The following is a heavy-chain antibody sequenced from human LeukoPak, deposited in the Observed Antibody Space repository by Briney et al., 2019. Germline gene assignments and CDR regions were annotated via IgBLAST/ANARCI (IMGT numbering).Heavy chain of an antibody. CDR2: IIPIFGTA. V-gene: IGHV1-69*15. CDR1: GGTFSSYA. J-gene: IGHJ5*02. Sequence: SVKVSCKASGGTFSSYAIRWVRQAPGQGLEWVGRIIPIFGTANYAQKFQGRVTITADESTSTAYMELSSLRSEDTAVYYCARRVPAAIMVEKLTYNWFDPWGQGTLVTVSS. D-gene: IGHD2-2*02. CDR3: ARRVPAAIMVEKLTYNWFDP.